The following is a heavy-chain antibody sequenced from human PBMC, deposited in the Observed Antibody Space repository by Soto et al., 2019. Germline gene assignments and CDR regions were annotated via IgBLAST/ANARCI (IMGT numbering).Heavy chain of an antibody. CDR1: GFSLSNARMG. J-gene: IGHJ5*02. V-gene: IGHV2-26*01. Sequence: GSGPTLVNPTETLTLTCTVSGFSLSNARMGVSWIRQPPGKALEWLAHIFSNDEKSYSTSLKSRLTISKDTSKSQVVLTMTNMDPVDTATYYCARINDFWSGYPGGDWFDPWGQGTLVTVSS. D-gene: IGHD3-3*01. CDR3: ARINDFWSGYPGGDWFDP. CDR2: IFSNDEK.